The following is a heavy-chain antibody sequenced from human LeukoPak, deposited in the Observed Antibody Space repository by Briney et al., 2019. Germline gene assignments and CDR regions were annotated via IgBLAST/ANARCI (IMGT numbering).Heavy chain of an antibody. CDR2: IKQDGSEE. Sequence: AGGSLRLSCAASGFTFSSYWMSWVRQAPGKGLEWVANIKQDGSEEYYVDSVKGRFTISRDNAKNSLYLQMNSLRAEDTAVYYCARDLEVRFGELPNYWGQGTLVTVSS. CDR1: GFTFSSYW. J-gene: IGHJ4*02. CDR3: ARDLEVRFGELPNY. D-gene: IGHD3-10*01. V-gene: IGHV3-7*01.